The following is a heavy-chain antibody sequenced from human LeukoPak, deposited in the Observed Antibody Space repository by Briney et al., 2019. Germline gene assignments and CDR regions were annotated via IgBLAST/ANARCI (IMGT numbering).Heavy chain of an antibody. CDR3: ATVGKWLQSDAFVI. D-gene: IGHD5-24*01. V-gene: IGHV1-24*01. CDR2: FDPEDGET. CDR1: GYTLTELS. J-gene: IGHJ3*02. Sequence: ASVKVSCKVSGYTLTELSMHWVRQAPGKGLEWMGGFDPEDGETIYAQKFQGRVTMTEDTSTDTAYMELSSLRSEDTAVDYCATVGKWLQSDAFVIWGQGTMVTVSS.